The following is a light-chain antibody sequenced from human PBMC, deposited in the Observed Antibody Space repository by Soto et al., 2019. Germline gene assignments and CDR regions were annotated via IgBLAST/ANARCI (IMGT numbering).Light chain of an antibody. CDR1: LGISIN. CDR3: QQRSYLPT. Sequence: ELVWTQSPGTLSLSPGERATLSCRASLGISINLAWYQQRPGQAPGLLIYDASNRATGIPARFSGSGSGTDFTLTISSLEPEDFAVYYCQQRSYLPTFGQGTNVDIK. CDR2: DAS. V-gene: IGKV3-11*01. J-gene: IGKJ1*01.